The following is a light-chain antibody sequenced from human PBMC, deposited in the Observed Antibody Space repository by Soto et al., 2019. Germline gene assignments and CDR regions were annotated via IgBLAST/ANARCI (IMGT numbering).Light chain of an antibody. J-gene: IGKJ3*01. CDR1: QGISNY. Sequence: IQMTQSPSSLSASEGDRVTITCRASQGISNYLAWYQQKPGKVPKLLIYAASTLQSRVPSRFSSSGSGTDFSLTISSLQTGDVATYYCQKYNSAAFTFGLGTKVDIK. CDR2: AAS. CDR3: QKYNSAAFT. V-gene: IGKV1-27*01.